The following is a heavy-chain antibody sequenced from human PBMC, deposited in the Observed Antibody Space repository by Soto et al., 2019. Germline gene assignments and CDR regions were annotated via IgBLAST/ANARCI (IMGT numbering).Heavy chain of an antibody. J-gene: IGHJ4*02. CDR3: AKETIQVGGPNYFDY. CDR2: ISWDGRAQ. D-gene: IGHD1-1*01. CDR1: GFTFSRYG. V-gene: IGHV3-30*18. Sequence: VQLVESGGGVVQPGRSLRLLCEASGFTFSRYGMHWVRQAPGMGLEWVAVISWDGRAQYYGDSVRGRFTISRDNSQSTLYLQMNSLRTEDTGIYYCAKETIQVGGPNYFDYWGQGVPVTASS.